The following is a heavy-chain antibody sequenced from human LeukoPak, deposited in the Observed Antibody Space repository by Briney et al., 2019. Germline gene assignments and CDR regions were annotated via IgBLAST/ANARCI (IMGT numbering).Heavy chain of an antibody. Sequence: SVTVSYLYSGFTFPHYYIHWLRQAPGQGLEWMGYIGPHSSATSSPQEFQGKITMTRDTSMSTAYRELTRLTSDDTAVYYCAREGNSLLSKDFDYWGQGTLVTVSS. CDR1: GFTFPHYY. CDR3: AREGNSLLSKDFDY. CDR2: IGPHSSAT. V-gene: IGHV1-2*02. J-gene: IGHJ4*02. D-gene: IGHD2/OR15-2a*01.